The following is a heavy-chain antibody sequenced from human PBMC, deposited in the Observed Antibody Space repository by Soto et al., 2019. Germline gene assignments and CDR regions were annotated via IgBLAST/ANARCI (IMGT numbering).Heavy chain of an antibody. CDR2: ISYDGSNK. CDR1: GFTFSSYA. D-gene: IGHD6-13*01. CDR3: ARDLYNSSSWPLSLGI. V-gene: IGHV3-30-3*01. J-gene: IGHJ3*02. Sequence: GGSLRLSCAASGFTFSSYAMHWVRQAPGKGLEWVAVISYDGSNKYYADSVKGRFTISRDNSKNTLYLQMNSLRAEDTAVYYCARDLYNSSSWPLSLGIWGQGTMVTVSS.